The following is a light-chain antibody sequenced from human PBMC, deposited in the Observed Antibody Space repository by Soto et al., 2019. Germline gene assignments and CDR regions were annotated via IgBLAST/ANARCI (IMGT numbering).Light chain of an antibody. CDR1: SSDVGSYNL. CDR2: EVT. V-gene: IGLV2-23*02. CDR3: AAWDDSLNGVV. Sequence: QSALTQPASVSGSPGQSITISCTGTSSDVGSYNLVSWYQQHPGKAPKVMIYEVTKRPSGVSDHFSGSKSGNTASLTISGLQAEDEADYYCAAWDDSLNGVVFGGGTKVTVL. J-gene: IGLJ2*01.